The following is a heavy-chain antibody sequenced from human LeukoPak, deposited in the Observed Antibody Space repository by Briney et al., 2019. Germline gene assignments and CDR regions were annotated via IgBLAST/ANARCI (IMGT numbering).Heavy chain of an antibody. CDR1: VGSLSDSY. CDR2: VYHTGST. J-gene: IGHJ4*02. V-gene: IGHV4-34*01. Sequence: SETLSLTFAIYVGSLSDSYWSWIRQPPGRGLECIGEVYHTGSTNYNPSLKTRVTISVDTSKNKFSLGVTSVTAADTAVYYCARGPTRIFDYWGQGILVTVSS. CDR3: ARGPTRIFDY.